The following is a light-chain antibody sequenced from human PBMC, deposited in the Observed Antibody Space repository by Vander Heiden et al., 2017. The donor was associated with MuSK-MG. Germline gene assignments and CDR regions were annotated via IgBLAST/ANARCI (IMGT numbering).Light chain of an antibody. CDR1: SGSVPTSHY. J-gene: IGLJ3*02. CDR3: LLYLSSGSWV. Sequence: QTVVTQEPSFSVSPGGPVTLTSASSSGSVPTSHYSSWYQQTPGQAPRTLICNTNTRSAGVPDRFAGSIRGNKAALTITGAQADDESVYYGLLYLSSGSWVFGGGTKPTVL. CDR2: NTN. V-gene: IGLV8-61*01.